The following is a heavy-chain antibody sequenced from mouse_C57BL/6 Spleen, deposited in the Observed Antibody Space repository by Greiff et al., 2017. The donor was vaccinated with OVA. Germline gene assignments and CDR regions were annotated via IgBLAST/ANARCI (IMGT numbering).Heavy chain of an antibody. CDR3: ARDAYYSNFPFDY. D-gene: IGHD2-5*01. Sequence: EVKVEESGPGLVKPSQSLSLTCSVTGYSITSGYYWNWIRQFPGNKLEWMGYISYDGSNNYNPSLKNRISITRDTSKNQFFLKLNSVTTEDTATYYCARDAYYSNFPFDYWGQGTTLTVSS. CDR2: ISYDGSN. CDR1: GYSITSGYY. J-gene: IGHJ2*01. V-gene: IGHV3-6*01.